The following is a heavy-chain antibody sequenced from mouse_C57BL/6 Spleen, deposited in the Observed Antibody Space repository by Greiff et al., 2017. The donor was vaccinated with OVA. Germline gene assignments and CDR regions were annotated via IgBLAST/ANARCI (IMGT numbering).Heavy chain of an antibody. Sequence: VQLQQPGAELVKPGASVKMSCKASGYTFTSYWITWVKQRPGQGLEWIGDIYPGSGSTNYNEKFKSKATLTVDTSSSTAYMQLSSLTSEDSAVYYCAIFSYGSSYAAMDYWGQGTSVTVSS. V-gene: IGHV1-55*01. CDR1: GYTFTSYW. J-gene: IGHJ4*01. CDR3: AIFSYGSSYAAMDY. CDR2: IYPGSGST. D-gene: IGHD1-1*01.